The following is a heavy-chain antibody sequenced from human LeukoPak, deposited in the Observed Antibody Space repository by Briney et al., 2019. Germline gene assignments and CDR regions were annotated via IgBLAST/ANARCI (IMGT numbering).Heavy chain of an antibody. J-gene: IGHJ3*02. CDR2: ISSSGSTI. D-gene: IGHD3-22*01. CDR3: ARTMIVVDHLAAFDI. Sequence: GGSLRLSCAASGFTFSGYNMNWVRQAPGKGLEWVSYISSSGSTIYYADSVKGRFTISRDNAKNSLNLQMNSLRAEDTAVYYCARTMIVVDHLAAFDIWGQGTMVTVSS. V-gene: IGHV3-48*03. CDR1: GFTFSGYN.